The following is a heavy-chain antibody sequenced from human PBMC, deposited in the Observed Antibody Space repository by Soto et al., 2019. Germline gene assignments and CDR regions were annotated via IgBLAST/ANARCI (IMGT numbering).Heavy chain of an antibody. CDR1: GVTVSSNY. J-gene: IGHJ4*02. D-gene: IGHD3-10*01. V-gene: IGHV3-53*05. Sequence: GGSLRLSCAASGVTVSSNYMSWVRQAPGKGLEWVSVIYSGGSTYYADSVKGRFTISRDNSKNTLYLQMNSLRPEDTAVYYCAKEDVWFAKDYWGQGTLVTVSS. CDR2: IYSGGST. CDR3: AKEDVWFAKDY.